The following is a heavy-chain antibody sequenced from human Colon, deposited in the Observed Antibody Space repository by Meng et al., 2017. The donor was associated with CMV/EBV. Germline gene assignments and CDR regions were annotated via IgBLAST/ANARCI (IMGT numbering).Heavy chain of an antibody. CDR2: INHSGST. Sequence: SETLSLTCAVYGGSFSGYYWSWIRQPPGKGLGWIGEINHSGSTNYNPSLKSRVTISVDTSKNQFSLKLSSVTAADTAVYYCARGRARGPQRLYYYGMDVWGQGTTITVSS. CDR3: ARGRARGPQRLYYYGMDV. CDR1: GGSFSGYY. J-gene: IGHJ6*02. V-gene: IGHV4-34*01.